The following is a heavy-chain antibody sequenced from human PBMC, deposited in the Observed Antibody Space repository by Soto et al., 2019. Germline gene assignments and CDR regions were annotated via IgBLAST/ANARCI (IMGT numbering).Heavy chain of an antibody. J-gene: IGHJ1*01. CDR1: GGSISSGGYY. Sequence: SETLSLTCTVSGGSISSGGYYWSWIRQHPGKGLEWIGYIYYSGSTYYNPSLKSRVTISVDTSKNQFSLKLSSVTAADTAVYYCARLTSVAGTSEYFQHWGQGTLVTVSS. V-gene: IGHV4-31*03. D-gene: IGHD6-19*01. CDR2: IYYSGST. CDR3: ARLTSVAGTSEYFQH.